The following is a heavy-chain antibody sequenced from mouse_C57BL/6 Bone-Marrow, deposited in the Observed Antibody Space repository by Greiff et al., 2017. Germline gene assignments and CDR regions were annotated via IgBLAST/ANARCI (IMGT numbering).Heavy chain of an antibody. D-gene: IGHD2-12*01. CDR3: AIRSYQPPDY. CDR2: FHLSDSVT. Sequence: QVQLQQSGAELVKPGASVKVSCKASYYTFISCSMHWVKQRPGQGLEWIGRFHLSDSVTKYNQNFKGKATLTVDKSSSTAYMQLSSLTSEDSAVYYCAIRSYQPPDYWGQGTTRTVSS. CDR1: YYTFISCS. V-gene: IGHV1-74*01. J-gene: IGHJ2*01.